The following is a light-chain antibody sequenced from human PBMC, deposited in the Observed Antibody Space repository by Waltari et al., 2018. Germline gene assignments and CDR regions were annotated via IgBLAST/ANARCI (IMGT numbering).Light chain of an antibody. CDR1: QSVGTQ. J-gene: IGKJ2*01. CDR2: EAS. CDR3: QQYRDWPRT. Sequence: ETVMTQSPATLSLFPGERATLSCRASQSVGTQLAWYQQKPGQAPRFLISEASVRASGLPARFSGSGSGTEFTLTISSLQSEDFAVYYCQQYRDWPRTFGQGTKVEIK. V-gene: IGKV3-15*01.